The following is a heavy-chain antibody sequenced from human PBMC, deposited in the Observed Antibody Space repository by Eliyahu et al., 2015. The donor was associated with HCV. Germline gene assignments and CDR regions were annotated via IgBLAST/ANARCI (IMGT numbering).Heavy chain of an antibody. Sequence: SSYAMHWVRQAPGKGLEWVAVISYDGSNKYYADSVKGRFTISRDNSKNTLYLQMNSLRAEDTAVYYCARPHGSGSYYRPFDYWGQGTLVTVSS. D-gene: IGHD3-10*01. V-gene: IGHV3-30*04. CDR1: SSYA. CDR2: ISYDGSNK. J-gene: IGHJ4*02. CDR3: ARPHGSGSYYRPFDY.